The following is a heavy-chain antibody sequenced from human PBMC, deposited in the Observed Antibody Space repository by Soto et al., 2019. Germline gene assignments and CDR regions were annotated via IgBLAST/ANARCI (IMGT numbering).Heavy chain of an antibody. V-gene: IGHV3-23*01. CDR3: ASRDAFDI. J-gene: IGHJ3*02. CDR1: GFTFSSFA. CDR2: ISVSGDNT. Sequence: PGGSLRLSCAASGFTFSSFALSWVRQAPGKGLEWVSGISVSGDNTYYADSVKGRITISRDNSKNTLYLQMKSLRAEDTAVFYCASRDAFDIWGQGTMVTVSS.